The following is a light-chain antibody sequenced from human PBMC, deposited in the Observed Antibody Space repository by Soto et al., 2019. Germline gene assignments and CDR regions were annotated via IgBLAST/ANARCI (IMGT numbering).Light chain of an antibody. V-gene: IGKV3-11*01. CDR1: QSVSSY. CDR2: DAS. J-gene: IGKJ3*01. Sequence: EIVLTQSPATLSLSPGERATLSCRASQSVSSYLAWYQQKPGQAPRLLIYDASNRANGIPARFSGSGSGTDFTRPIISLEPEDFAVYYCQQRSNWPPIFTFGPGTKVDIK. CDR3: QQRSNWPPIFT.